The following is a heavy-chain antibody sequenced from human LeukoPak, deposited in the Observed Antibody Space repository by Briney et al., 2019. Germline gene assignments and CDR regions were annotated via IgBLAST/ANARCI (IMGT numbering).Heavy chain of an antibody. V-gene: IGHV3-23*01. D-gene: IGHD3-10*01. J-gene: IGHJ4*02. Sequence: GGSLRLSCAASGFTFSSYDMSWVRQAPGKGLEWVSAISGSGGSTYYADSVKGRFTISRDNSKNTLYLQMNSLRAEDTAVYYCAKVLWFGELLSYFDYWGQGTLVTVSS. CDR1: GFTFSSYD. CDR3: AKVLWFGELLSYFDY. CDR2: ISGSGGST.